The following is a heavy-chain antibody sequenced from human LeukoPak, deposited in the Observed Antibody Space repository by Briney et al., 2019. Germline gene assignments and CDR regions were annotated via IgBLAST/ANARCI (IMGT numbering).Heavy chain of an antibody. V-gene: IGHV3-9*01. CDR2: ISWNSGSI. J-gene: IGHJ4*02. CDR3: AKAEYYDILTGYSLDY. D-gene: IGHD3-9*01. CDR1: GFTFDDYA. Sequence: PGRSLRLSCAASGFTFDDYAMHWVRQAPGKGQEWVSGISWNSGSIGYADSVKGRFTISRGNAKNSLYLQMNSLRAEDTALYYCAKAEYYDILTGYSLDYWGQGTLVTVSS.